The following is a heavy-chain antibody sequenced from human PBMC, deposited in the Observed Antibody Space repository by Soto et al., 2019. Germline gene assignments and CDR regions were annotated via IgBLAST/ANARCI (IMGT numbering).Heavy chain of an antibody. J-gene: IGHJ5*02. D-gene: IGHD3-10*01. CDR3: ARESKRSGGWFDP. V-gene: IGHV3-21*01. CDR2: ISSSSSYI. Sequence: EVQLVESGGGLVKPGGSLRLSCAASGYTLSSYSMNWVRQAPGKGLEWVSSISSSSSYIYYADSVKGRFTISRDNAKKSLYLQMNSLRAEDTAVYYCARESKRSGGWFDPWGQGTLVTVSS. CDR1: GYTLSSYS.